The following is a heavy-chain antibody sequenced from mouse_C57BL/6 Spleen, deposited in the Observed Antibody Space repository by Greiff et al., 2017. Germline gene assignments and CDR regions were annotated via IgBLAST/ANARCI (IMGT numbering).Heavy chain of an antibody. CDR3: ARQYGCFITSVTARYFGV. J-gene: IGHJ1*03. D-gene: IGHD1-1*01. CDR2: ISSGGSYT. V-gene: IGHV5-6*01. CDR1: GFTFSSYG. Sequence: EVQRVESGGDLVKPGGSLKLSCAASGFTFSSYGMSWVRQTPDKRLEWVATISSGGSYTYYPDSVKGRVTISRDNATTTLYLQMSSLKSEDTAMYYCARQYGCFITSVTARYFGVWGTATTVTVSS.